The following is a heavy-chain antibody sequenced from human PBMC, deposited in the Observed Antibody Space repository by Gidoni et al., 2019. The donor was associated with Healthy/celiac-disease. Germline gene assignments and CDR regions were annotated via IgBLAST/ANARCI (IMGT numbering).Heavy chain of an antibody. Sequence: EVQLLESGGGWVQPGGSLRLSCAASGFTFSSYAMSWVRQAPGKGLEWVSAISGSGGRTYYAASVKGRFTISRDNSKNTLYLQMNSLRAEDTAVYYCAKGGSAVTPYNWFDPWGQGTLVTVSS. V-gene: IGHV3-23*01. CDR3: AKGGSAVTPYNWFDP. CDR1: GFTFSSYA. D-gene: IGHD4-17*01. J-gene: IGHJ5*02. CDR2: ISGSGGRT.